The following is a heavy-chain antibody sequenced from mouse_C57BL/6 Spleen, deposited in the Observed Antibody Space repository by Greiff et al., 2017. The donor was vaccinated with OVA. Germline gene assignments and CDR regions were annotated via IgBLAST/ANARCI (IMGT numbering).Heavy chain of an antibody. J-gene: IGHJ2*01. D-gene: IGHD4-1*01. Sequence: EVKLMESGGGLVKPGGSLKLSCAASGFTFSSYTMSWVRQTPEKRLEWVATISGGGGNTYYPDSVKGRFTISRDNAKNTLYLQMSSLRSADTALYYCARHEETGTSGGFDYWGQGTTLTVSS. CDR3: ARHEETGTSGGFDY. CDR2: ISGGGGNT. V-gene: IGHV5-9*01. CDR1: GFTFSSYT.